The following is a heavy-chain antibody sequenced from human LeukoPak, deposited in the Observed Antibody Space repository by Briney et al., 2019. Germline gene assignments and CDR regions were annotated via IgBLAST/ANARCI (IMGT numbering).Heavy chain of an antibody. V-gene: IGHV3-30-3*01. Sequence: GESLRLSCTASGFTFSNFWMGWVRQAPGKGLEWVAVISYDGSNKYYADSVKGRFTISRDNSKNTLYLQMNSLRAEDTAVYYCASPYASRAFDIWGQGTMVTVSS. D-gene: IGHD2-2*01. CDR1: GFTFSNFW. CDR2: ISYDGSNK. J-gene: IGHJ3*02. CDR3: ASPYASRAFDI.